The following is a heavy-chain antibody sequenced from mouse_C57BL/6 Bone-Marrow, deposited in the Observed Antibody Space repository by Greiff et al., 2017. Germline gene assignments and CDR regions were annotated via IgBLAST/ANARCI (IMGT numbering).Heavy chain of an antibody. J-gene: IGHJ3*01. V-gene: IGHV5-4*01. Sequence: EVLLVESGGGLVKPGGSLKLSCEASGFTFSSYAMSWVSQTPGKGLEWVATINDGGSYTYYTDNVKGRFTISIDNSKNNLYMQMSNLTSEDTAMYYCAREGAEYVRSYWGQGTLGTVSA. CDR1: GFTFSSYA. D-gene: IGHD5-1*01. CDR2: INDGGSYT. CDR3: AREGAEYVRSY.